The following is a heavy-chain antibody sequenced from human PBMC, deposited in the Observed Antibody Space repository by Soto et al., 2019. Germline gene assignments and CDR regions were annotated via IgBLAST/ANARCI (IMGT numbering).Heavy chain of an antibody. J-gene: IGHJ5*02. V-gene: IGHV4-39*01. CDR2: IYYSGST. CDR3: ARVPDR. D-gene: IGHD2-2*01. CDR1: GGSISSSSYY. Sequence: SETLSLTCTVSGGSISSSSYYWGWIRQPPGKGLEWIGSIYYSGSTYYNPSLKSRVTISVNTSKNQFSLKLSSVTAADMAVYYCARVPDRWGQGTLVTVSS.